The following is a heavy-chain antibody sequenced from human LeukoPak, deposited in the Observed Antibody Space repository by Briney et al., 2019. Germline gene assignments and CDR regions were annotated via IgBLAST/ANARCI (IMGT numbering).Heavy chain of an antibody. V-gene: IGHV4-4*07. Sequence: PSETLSLTCTVSGGSISSYYWSWIRQPAGKGLEWIGRIYTSGSTNYNPSLKSRVTMSVDTSKNQFSLKLSSVTAADTAVYYCARGYKYYDILTGYYISYFDYWGQGTLVTVSS. CDR3: ARGYKYYDILTGYYISYFDY. CDR2: IYTSGST. J-gene: IGHJ4*02. D-gene: IGHD3-9*01. CDR1: GGSISSYY.